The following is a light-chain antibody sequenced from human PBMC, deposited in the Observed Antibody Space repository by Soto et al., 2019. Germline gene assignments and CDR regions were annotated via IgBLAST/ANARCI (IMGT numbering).Light chain of an antibody. CDR3: QQYHNWPPLT. CDR2: GAS. J-gene: IGKJ4*01. CDR1: QSVSNY. V-gene: IGKV3-15*01. Sequence: EIVMTQSPATLSVSPGERVTLSCRASQSVSNYLAWYQHKPGQAPRLLIYGASTRATGIPARFSGGGSETEFTLTISSLQSEDFAVYYCQQYHNWPPLTFGGGTKVDIK.